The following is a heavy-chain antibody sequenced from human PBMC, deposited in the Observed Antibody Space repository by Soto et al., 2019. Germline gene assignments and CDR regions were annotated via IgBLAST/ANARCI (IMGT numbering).Heavy chain of an antibody. CDR2: IYYSGST. CDR1: GDSISSGGYY. V-gene: IGHV4-31*03. J-gene: IGHJ6*02. D-gene: IGHD3-3*01. CDR3: ARDGLRFLEWSPVPPYGMDV. Sequence: SETLSLTCTVSGDSISSGGYYWSWIRQHPGKGLEWIGYIYYSGSTYYNPSLKSRVTISVDTSKNQFSLKLSSVTAADTAVYYCARDGLRFLEWSPVPPYGMDVWGQGTTVTVSS.